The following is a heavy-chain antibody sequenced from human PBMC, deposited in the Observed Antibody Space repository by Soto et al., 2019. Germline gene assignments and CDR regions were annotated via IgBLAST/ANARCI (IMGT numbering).Heavy chain of an antibody. J-gene: IGHJ4*02. D-gene: IGHD6-19*01. Sequence: WETLSLTCSVSTSSIHSRYYWGWIRQTPGKGLEWIASVYHSGSTHYNPSLKSRATISVDTSNNQFSLRMSFVTAADTAVYYCERNTSGRNFDYWGQGTQVTVSS. CDR2: VYHSGST. CDR1: TSSIHSRYY. V-gene: IGHV4-38-2*01. CDR3: ERNTSGRNFDY.